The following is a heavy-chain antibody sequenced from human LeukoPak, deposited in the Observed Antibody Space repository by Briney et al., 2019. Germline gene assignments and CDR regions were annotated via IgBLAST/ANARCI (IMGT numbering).Heavy chain of an antibody. CDR1: GGSISSSSYY. Sequence: EPSETLSLTCSLSGGSISSSSYYWGWIRQPPGKGLEWIVSIYYSGSTYYNPSLKSRFTISVDPSKSQFSLRLTSVTAADTAVYYCARHVRFLEWLSSYYFDYWGQGTLVTVSS. CDR3: ARHVRFLEWLSSYYFDY. CDR2: IYYSGST. V-gene: IGHV4-39*01. J-gene: IGHJ4*02. D-gene: IGHD3-3*01.